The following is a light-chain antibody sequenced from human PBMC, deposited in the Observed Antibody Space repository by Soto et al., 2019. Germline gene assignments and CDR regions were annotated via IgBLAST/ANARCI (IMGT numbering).Light chain of an antibody. CDR3: QVWDSSSDHHVV. J-gene: IGLJ2*01. Sequence: SYELTQPPSVSVAPGKTARITCGGNNIGSKSVHWYQQKPGQAPVLVIYYDSDRPSGIPERLSGSNSGNTATLTISRVEAGDEADYFCQVWDSSSDHHVVFGGGTKLTFL. V-gene: IGLV3-21*04. CDR2: YDS. CDR1: NIGSKS.